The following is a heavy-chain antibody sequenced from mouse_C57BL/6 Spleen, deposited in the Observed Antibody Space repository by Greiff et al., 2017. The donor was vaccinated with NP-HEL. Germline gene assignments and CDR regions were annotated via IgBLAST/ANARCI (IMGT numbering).Heavy chain of an antibody. CDR3: ARRANWGFDY. J-gene: IGHJ2*01. CDR1: GYTFTSYW. V-gene: IGHV1-55*01. D-gene: IGHD4-1*01. Sequence: QVQLQQPGAELVKPGASVKMSCTASGYTFTSYWITWVKQSPGQGLEWIGDIYPGSGSTNSNERFKSKATLTVYTSSSTAYMQLSSLTSEDSAVYYCARRANWGFDYWGQGTTLTVSS. CDR2: IYPGSGST.